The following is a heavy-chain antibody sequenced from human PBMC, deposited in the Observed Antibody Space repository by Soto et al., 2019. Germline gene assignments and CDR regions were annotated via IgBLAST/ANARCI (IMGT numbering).Heavy chain of an antibody. CDR2: ISCSGGST. D-gene: IGHD3-3*01. CDR3: ARKSELRVLRFLESLYPFDX. J-gene: IGHJ5*02. Sequence: GGSLRLPCAASGFTFSSYTMSWVRQAPGKGLEGVSAISCSGGSTCYGDSVKGRFTISRDNSNNTLYLQMNSLRAEDTAVYYCARKSELRVLRFLESLYPFDXWGQGRLVTVSX. V-gene: IGHV3-23*01. CDR1: GFTFSSYT.